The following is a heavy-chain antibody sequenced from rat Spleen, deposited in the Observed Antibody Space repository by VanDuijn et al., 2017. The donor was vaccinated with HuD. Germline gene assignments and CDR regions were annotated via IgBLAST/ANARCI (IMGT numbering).Heavy chain of an antibody. D-gene: IGHD1-2*01. CDR1: GFSLTNYG. J-gene: IGHJ2*01. CDR2: IWGDGNT. CDR3: TRSSWDY. Sequence: QAQLKESGPVLVQASETLSLTCTVSGFSLTNYGVNWVRQSPGKGLEWMGIIWGDGNTDYNSALKSRLSINRDTFKSQVFLKMNSLQTDDTAIYYCTRSSWDYWGQGVMVTVSS. V-gene: IGHV2S75*01.